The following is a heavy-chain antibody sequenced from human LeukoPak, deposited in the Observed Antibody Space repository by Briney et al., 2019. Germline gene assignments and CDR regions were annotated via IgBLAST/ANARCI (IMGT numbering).Heavy chain of an antibody. V-gene: IGHV4-4*07. J-gene: IGHJ4*02. CDR1: GGSISDFY. CDR2: IYTSGNT. Sequence: SEALSLTCSDPGGSISDFYWSWIRQPAGKGLEWIGRIYTSGNTNYNPPLKSRVTMSLDESKNRFSLKLSSVTAADTAVYYCARNSGDYWGLGTLVTVPS. CDR3: ARNSGDY. D-gene: IGHD4-23*01.